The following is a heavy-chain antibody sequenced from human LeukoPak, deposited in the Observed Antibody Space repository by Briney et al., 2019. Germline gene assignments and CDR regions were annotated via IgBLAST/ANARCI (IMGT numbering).Heavy chain of an antibody. V-gene: IGHV3-53*01. D-gene: IGHD3-22*01. Sequence: GGSLRLSCAASGFTVSSNYMSWVRQAPGKGLEWVSVIYSGGSTYYADSVKGRFTISRDNSKNTLYLQMNSLRAEDTAVYYCARDPYYYDSSGYYYFDYYGMDVWGQGTTVTVSS. CDR1: GFTVSSNY. CDR3: ARDPYYYDSSGYYYFDYYGMDV. J-gene: IGHJ6*02. CDR2: IYSGGST.